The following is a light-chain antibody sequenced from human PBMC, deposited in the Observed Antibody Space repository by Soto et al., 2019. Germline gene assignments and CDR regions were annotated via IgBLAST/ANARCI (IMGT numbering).Light chain of an antibody. CDR3: QKFNAVPT. CDR1: QAINNY. CDR2: AAS. Sequence: DIQMTQSPSSLSASVGDRVTITCRASQAINNYLAWYQQKPGKVPTLLISAASTLQSGVPSRFSGSGSGTAFTLTISSLQPADVATYYCQKFNAVPTFGGGTKVEI. J-gene: IGKJ4*01. V-gene: IGKV1-27*01.